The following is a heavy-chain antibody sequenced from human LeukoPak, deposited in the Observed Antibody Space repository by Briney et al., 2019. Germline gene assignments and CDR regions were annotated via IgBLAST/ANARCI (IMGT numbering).Heavy chain of an antibody. Sequence: SETLSLTCTVSGGSISSSSYYWGWIRQPPGKGLEWIGTIYYNGNTYYNPTHKSRVTISEDTSRNQFSLKLSSVTAADTAIYYCARLPSGYTSSLGVFDYWGQGTLVTASS. V-gene: IGHV4-39*01. CDR1: GGSISSSSYY. D-gene: IGHD6-13*01. CDR3: ARLPSGYTSSLGVFDY. CDR2: IYYNGNT. J-gene: IGHJ4*02.